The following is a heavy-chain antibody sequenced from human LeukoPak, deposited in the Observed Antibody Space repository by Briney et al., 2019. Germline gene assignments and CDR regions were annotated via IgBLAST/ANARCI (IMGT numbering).Heavy chain of an antibody. CDR1: GYTFASYD. D-gene: IGHD2-2*02. CDR3: AKDHCSSSSCYMRSAFDI. V-gene: IGHV1-8*03. J-gene: IGHJ3*02. Sequence: ASVKVSCKASGYTFASYDINWVRQATGQGLEWMEWMNTKSGNTGHAQKFQGRVTITRDTSISTVYMELSSLRSEDTAVYYCAKDHCSSSSCYMRSAFDIWGQGTMVTVSS. CDR2: MNTKSGNT.